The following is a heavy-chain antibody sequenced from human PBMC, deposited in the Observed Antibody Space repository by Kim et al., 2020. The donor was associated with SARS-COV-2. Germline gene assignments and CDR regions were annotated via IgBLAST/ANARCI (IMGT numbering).Heavy chain of an antibody. V-gene: IGHV4-4*07. CDR2: YTKGTT. J-gene: IGHJ4*02. Sequence: YTKGTTHYTPSRKSRITISFTTTKTQVSLKLTSVTAADTAVYYCARVFENWGQGILVTVSS. CDR3: ARVFEN.